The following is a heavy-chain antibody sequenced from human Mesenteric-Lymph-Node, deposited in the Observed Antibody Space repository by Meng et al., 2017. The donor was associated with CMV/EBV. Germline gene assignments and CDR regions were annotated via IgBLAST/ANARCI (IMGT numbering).Heavy chain of an antibody. CDR1: TDG. CDR3: AGPSPYYYDSSGHFYFDY. D-gene: IGHD3-22*01. CDR2: ISAYDGHT. Sequence: TDGITWVRQAPGQGLEWMGWISAYDGHTTYARGLQGRVIMTTDTSTHTAYMELKSLRSDDTAMYFCAGPSPYYYDSSGHFYFDYWGQGTLVTVSS. V-gene: IGHV1-18*01. J-gene: IGHJ4*02.